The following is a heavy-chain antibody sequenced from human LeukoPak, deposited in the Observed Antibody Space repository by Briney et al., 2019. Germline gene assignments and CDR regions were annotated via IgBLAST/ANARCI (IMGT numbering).Heavy chain of an antibody. V-gene: IGHV3-66*01. CDR2: IYSGGKT. Sequence: GGTLRLSCTASGFPFINYGMSWVRQAPGKGLELVSVIYSGGKTYYADSVKGRFTISRDNSKNTLYLQMNSLRAEDTAVYYCARDPDYWGQGTLVTVSS. CDR3: ARDPDY. J-gene: IGHJ4*02. CDR1: GFPFINYG.